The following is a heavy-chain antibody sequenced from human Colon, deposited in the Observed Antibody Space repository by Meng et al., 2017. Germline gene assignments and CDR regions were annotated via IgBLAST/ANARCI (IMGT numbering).Heavy chain of an antibody. Sequence: LAVPPPLICAVSSAAGISAAHQWGWVRQPPGKGLEWIGYARIDYAYPNYHPSLMSRVNVSLDTSKNQFSLNVRSVTAADTAVYYCARDYWGSLDFWGQGILVTVSS. CDR3: ARDYWGSLDF. J-gene: IGHJ4*02. V-gene: IGHV4-61*08. D-gene: IGHD3-16*01. CDR1: SAAGISAAHQ. CDR2: ARIDYAYP.